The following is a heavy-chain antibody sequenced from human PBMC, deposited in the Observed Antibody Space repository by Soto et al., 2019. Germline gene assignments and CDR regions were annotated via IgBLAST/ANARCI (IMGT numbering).Heavy chain of an antibody. CDR3: ARRAQLWFALEM. D-gene: IGHD5-18*01. CDR2: IYYSGST. CDR1: GGSISSGDYY. V-gene: IGHV4-30-4*01. Sequence: TLSLTCTVSGGSISSGDYYWSWIRQPPGKGLEWIGYIYYSGSTYYNPSLKSRVTISVDTSKNQFSLNLSSVTAADTAVYYCARRAQLWFALEMWGQGTMVTVSS. J-gene: IGHJ3*02.